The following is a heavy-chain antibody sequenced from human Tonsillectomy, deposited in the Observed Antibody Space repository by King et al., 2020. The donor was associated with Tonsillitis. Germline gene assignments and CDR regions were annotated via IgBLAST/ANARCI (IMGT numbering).Heavy chain of an antibody. V-gene: IGHV4-61*02. Sequence: VQLQESGPGLVKPSQTLSLTCTVSGGSISSDYYYCTWIRQPAGKGLEWIGRLYTSGGTNYNPSLNMRVTMSVDTSQNQFSLKLGSVTAADTAVYYCASHDGYWGQGTLVTVSS. CDR2: LYTSGGT. CDR1: GGSISSDYYY. J-gene: IGHJ4*02. D-gene: IGHD1-1*01. CDR3: ASHDGY.